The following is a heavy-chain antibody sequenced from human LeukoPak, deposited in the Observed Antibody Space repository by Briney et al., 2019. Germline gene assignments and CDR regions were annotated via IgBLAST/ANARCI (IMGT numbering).Heavy chain of an antibody. CDR3: ARKILYYGSGSSPFDAFDI. Sequence: TSETLSLTCTVSGGSISSSSYYWGWIRQPPGKGLEWIGSIYYSGSTYYNPSLKSRVTISVDTSKNQFSLKLSSVTAADTAVYYCARKILYYGSGSSPFDAFDIWGQGTMVTVSS. V-gene: IGHV4-39*07. D-gene: IGHD3-10*01. CDR1: GGSISSSSYY. J-gene: IGHJ3*02. CDR2: IYYSGST.